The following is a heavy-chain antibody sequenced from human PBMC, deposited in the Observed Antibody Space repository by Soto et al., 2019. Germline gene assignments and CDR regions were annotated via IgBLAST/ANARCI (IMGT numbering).Heavy chain of an antibody. J-gene: IGHJ4*02. CDR2: IKQDGSEK. Sequence: GGSLRLSCAASGFTFSSYWMSWVRQAPGKGLEWVANIKQDGSEKYYVDSVKGRFTISRDNAKNSLYLQMNSLRAEDTAVYYCAREPQTPQYPLDYWGQGTLVTVSS. D-gene: IGHD4-4*01. V-gene: IGHV3-7*03. CDR1: GFTFSSYW. CDR3: AREPQTPQYPLDY.